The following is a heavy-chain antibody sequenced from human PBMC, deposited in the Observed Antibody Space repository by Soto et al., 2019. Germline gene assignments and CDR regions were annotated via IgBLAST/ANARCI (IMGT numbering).Heavy chain of an antibody. V-gene: IGHV1-69*06. CDR3: ARAEHIISSWSQNWFDP. CDR1: GGTFSSYA. J-gene: IGHJ5*02. D-gene: IGHD6-13*01. CDR2: IIPIFGTA. Sequence: SVKVSCKASGGTFSSYATSWVRQAPGQGLEWMGGIIPIFGTANYAQKFQGRVTITADKSTSTAYMELSSLRSEDTAVYYCARAEHIISSWSQNWFDPWGQGTLVTVSS.